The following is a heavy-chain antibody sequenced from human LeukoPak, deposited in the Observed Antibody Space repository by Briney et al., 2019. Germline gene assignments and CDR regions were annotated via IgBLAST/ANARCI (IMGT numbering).Heavy chain of an antibody. CDR1: GFTFSDYY. V-gene: IGHV3-7*03. Sequence: PGGSLRLSCAASGFTFSDYYMSWIRQAPGKGLEWVANINQDETEENYLDSVKGRFTISRDNAKNSLYLQMNSLRSEATAVYYCAKADYDILTGYYHPFDYWGQGTLVTVSS. J-gene: IGHJ4*02. CDR2: INQDETEE. D-gene: IGHD3-9*01. CDR3: AKADYDILTGYYHPFDY.